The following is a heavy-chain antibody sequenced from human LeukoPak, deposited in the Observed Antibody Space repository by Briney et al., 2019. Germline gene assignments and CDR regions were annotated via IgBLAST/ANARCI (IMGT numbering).Heavy chain of an antibody. Sequence: PGGSLRLSCAASGFTFSSYWMSWVRQAPGKGLEWVANIKHDGSEKYYVDSVKGRFTISRDNAKNSLYLQMNSLRAEDTAVYYCARDGGFGFWSGYYVPEGAFDIWGQGTMVTVSS. CDR2: IKHDGSEK. J-gene: IGHJ3*02. CDR3: ARDGGFGFWSGYYVPEGAFDI. V-gene: IGHV3-7*01. CDR1: GFTFSSYW. D-gene: IGHD3-3*01.